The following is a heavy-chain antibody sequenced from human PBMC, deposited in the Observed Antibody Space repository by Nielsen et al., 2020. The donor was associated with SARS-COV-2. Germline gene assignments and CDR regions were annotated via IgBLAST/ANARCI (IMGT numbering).Heavy chain of an antibody. CDR2: ISYDGSDK. J-gene: IGHJ6*02. CDR1: GFTFRNYG. CDR3: VTGGQWLVRHPYGMEV. Sequence: GESPKISCAAAGFTFRNYGMHWVRQAPGKGLEWVAVISYDGSDKYYADSVKGRFTISRDNSKNTLYLHMNSLRAEDTAVYYCVTGGQWLVRHPYGMEVWGQGTTVTVSS. V-gene: IGHV3-30*03. D-gene: IGHD6-19*01.